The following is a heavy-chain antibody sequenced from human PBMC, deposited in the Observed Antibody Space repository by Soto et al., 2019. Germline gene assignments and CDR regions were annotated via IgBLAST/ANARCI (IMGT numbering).Heavy chain of an antibody. CDR1: GFTFSSYG. CDR2: IWYDGSNK. D-gene: IGHD1-1*01. CDR3: AREGSLEQGYFDY. J-gene: IGHJ4*02. V-gene: IGHV3-33*01. Sequence: QVQLVESGGGVVQPGRSLRLSCAASGFTFSSYGMHWVRQAPGKGLEWVAVIWYDGSNKYYADSVKGRFTISRDNSQNTLYLQMHSLRAEDTSVYYCAREGSLEQGYFDYWGQGTLVTVSS.